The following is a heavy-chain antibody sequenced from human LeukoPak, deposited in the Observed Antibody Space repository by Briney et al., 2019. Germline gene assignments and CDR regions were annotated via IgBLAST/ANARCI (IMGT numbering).Heavy chain of an antibody. CDR3: ARASGYCTNGVCSTFDY. J-gene: IGHJ4*02. CDR2: ISAYNGNT. Sequence: ASVKVSCKASGYTFTSYGISWVRQAPGQGLEWMGWISAYNGNTNYAQKLQGRVTMTTDTSTSTAYMELRSLRSDDTAVYYCARASGYCTNGVCSTFDYWGQGTLVTVSS. D-gene: IGHD2-8*01. V-gene: IGHV1-18*01. CDR1: GYTFTSYG.